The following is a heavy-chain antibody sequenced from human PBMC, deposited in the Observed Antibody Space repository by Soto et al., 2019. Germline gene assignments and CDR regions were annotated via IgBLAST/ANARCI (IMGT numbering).Heavy chain of an antibody. J-gene: IGHJ4*02. V-gene: IGHV1-18*04. CDR2: IIPWKGNT. D-gene: IGHD3-10*01. CDR3: ARDLDPSGSYYTDY. CDR1: GYNFMPYG. Sequence: GASVKVSCKASGYNFMPYGVNWVRQAPGQGLEWMGWIIPWKGNTNYARSFQGRVTMTTDTSTSTAYMELRSLTSDDTVVYYCARDLDPSGSYYTDYWGPGTLVTVSS.